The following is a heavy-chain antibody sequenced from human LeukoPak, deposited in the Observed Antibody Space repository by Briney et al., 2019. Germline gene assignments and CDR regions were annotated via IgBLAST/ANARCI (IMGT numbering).Heavy chain of an antibody. D-gene: IGHD3-3*01. CDR1: GFTFSSYG. J-gene: IGHJ4*02. V-gene: IGHV3-30*18. CDR3: AKEIRFLEWLPNFDY. CDR2: ISYDGSNK. Sequence: GGSLRLSCAASGFTFSSYGMHWVRQAPVKGPEWVAVISYDGSNKYYADSVKGRFTISRDNSKNTLYLQMNSLRAEDTAVYYCAKEIRFLEWLPNFDYWGQGTLVTVSS.